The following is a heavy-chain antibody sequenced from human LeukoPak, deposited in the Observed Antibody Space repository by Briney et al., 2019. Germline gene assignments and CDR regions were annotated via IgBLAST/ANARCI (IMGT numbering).Heavy chain of an antibody. CDR1: GFTFSSYS. V-gene: IGHV3-21*01. CDR2: ISSSSSYI. J-gene: IGHJ4*02. Sequence: PGGSLRLSCAASGFTFSSYSMNWVRQAPGKGLEWVSSISSSSSYIYYADSVKGRFTISRDNAKNSLYLRMNSLRAEDTAVYYCARAPSRYCSGGSCYGNAWGQGTLVTVSS. CDR3: ARAPSRYCSGGSCYGNA. D-gene: IGHD2-15*01.